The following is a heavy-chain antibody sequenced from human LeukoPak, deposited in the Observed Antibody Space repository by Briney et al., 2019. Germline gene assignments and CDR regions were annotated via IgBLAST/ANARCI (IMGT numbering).Heavy chain of an antibody. D-gene: IGHD4-17*01. CDR3: ARETTVTSPIDY. CDR1: GGTFSSYA. CDR2: ISAYNGNT. Sequence: ASVKVSCKASGGTFSSYAISWVRQAPGQGLEWMGWISAYNGNTNYAQKLQGRVTMTTDTSTSTAYMELRSLRSDDTAVYYCARETTVTSPIDYWGQGTLVTVSS. V-gene: IGHV1-18*01. J-gene: IGHJ4*02.